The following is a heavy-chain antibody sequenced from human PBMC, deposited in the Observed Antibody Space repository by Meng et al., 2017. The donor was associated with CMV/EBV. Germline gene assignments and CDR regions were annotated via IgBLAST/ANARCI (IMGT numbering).Heavy chain of an antibody. CDR2: ISYDGSNK. V-gene: IGHV3-30*04. D-gene: IGHD6-13*01. CDR1: GFTFSSYA. CDR3: ARGSTDDNSWYYY. Sequence: GESLKISCAASGFTFSSYAMHWVRQAPGKGLEWVAVISYDGSNKYYADSVKGRFTISRDNSKNTLYLQMNSLRAEDTAVYYCARGSTDDNSWYYYWGQGTLVT. J-gene: IGHJ4*02.